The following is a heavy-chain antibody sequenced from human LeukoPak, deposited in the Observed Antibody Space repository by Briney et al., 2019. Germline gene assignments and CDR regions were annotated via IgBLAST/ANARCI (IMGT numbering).Heavy chain of an antibody. Sequence: GGSLRLSCAASGFTFSSYWMSWVRQAPGKGLEWVANIKQDGSEKYYVDSVKGRFTISRDNAKSSLCLQMNSLRAEDTAVYYCARVRVRGIITYYFDYWGQGTLVTVSS. V-gene: IGHV3-7*01. D-gene: IGHD3-10*01. J-gene: IGHJ4*02. CDR1: GFTFSSYW. CDR3: ARVRVRGIITYYFDY. CDR2: IKQDGSEK.